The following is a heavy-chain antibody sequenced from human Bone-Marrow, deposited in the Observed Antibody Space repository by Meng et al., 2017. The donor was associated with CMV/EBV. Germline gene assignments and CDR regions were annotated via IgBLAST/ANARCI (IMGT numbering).Heavy chain of an antibody. V-gene: IGHV4-30-4*08. CDR1: GGSISSGDYY. CDR3: ARDRIVGATLDY. J-gene: IGHJ4*02. D-gene: IGHD1-26*01. Sequence: SETLSLTCTVSGGSISSGDYYWSWIRQPPGKGLEWIGYIYYSGSTYYNPSLKSRVTISVDTSKNQFSLKLSSVTAADTAVYYCARDRIVGATLDYWGQGTLVTVSS. CDR2: IYYSGST.